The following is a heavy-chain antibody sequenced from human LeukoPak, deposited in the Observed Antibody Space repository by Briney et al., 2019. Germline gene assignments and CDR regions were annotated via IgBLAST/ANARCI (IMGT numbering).Heavy chain of an antibody. J-gene: IGHJ4*02. V-gene: IGHV1-8*01. CDR3: ARVGGRDGYNPPDY. CDR2: MNPNSGNT. Sequence: ASVKVSCKASGYTFTSYDINWVRQATGQGLEWMGWMNPNSGNTGYAQKFQGRVTMTRNTSISTAYMELSSLRSEDTAVYYCARVGGRDGYNPPDYWGQGTLVTVSS. CDR1: GYTFTSYD. D-gene: IGHD5-24*01.